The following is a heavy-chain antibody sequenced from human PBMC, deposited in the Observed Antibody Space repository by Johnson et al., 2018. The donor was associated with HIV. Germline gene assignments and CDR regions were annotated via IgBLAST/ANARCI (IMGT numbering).Heavy chain of an antibody. J-gene: IGHJ3*02. CDR1: GVTFSDYY. V-gene: IGHV3-11*04. CDR3: AKASPTYYDSTVSYFHDPFDI. D-gene: IGHD3-22*01. Sequence: QVQLVESGGGLVKPGGSLRLSCAASGVTFSDYYMSWIRQAPGKGLEWISYISSGGSTKYYADSVKGRFTISRDNAKNSLYLQMNSLRVEDTAVYYCAKASPTYYDSTVSYFHDPFDIWGQGTVVTVSS. CDR2: ISSGGSTK.